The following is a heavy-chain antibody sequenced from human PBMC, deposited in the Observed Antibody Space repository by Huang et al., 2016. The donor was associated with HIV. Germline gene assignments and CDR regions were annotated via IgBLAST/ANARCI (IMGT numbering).Heavy chain of an antibody. V-gene: IGHV1-69*01. CDR2: SSPLFGEP. CDR1: GGSFSDQI. CDR3: AMSLRYQYDSRSYWGRYFDY. Sequence: QVQLEQSGPAVRKPGSSVKVSCQASGGSFSDQIISWVRQAPGQRFEWRGGSSPLFGEPAYAQEVKGRVTMTADESTATIYMELNSLTSEDTAVYYCAMSLRYQYDSRSYWGRYFDYWGQGTLVTVSS. J-gene: IGHJ4*02. D-gene: IGHD3-16*01.